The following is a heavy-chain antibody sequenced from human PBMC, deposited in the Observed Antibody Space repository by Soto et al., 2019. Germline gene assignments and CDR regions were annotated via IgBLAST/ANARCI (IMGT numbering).Heavy chain of an antibody. CDR2: ISYDGSNK. J-gene: IGHJ5*02. CDR1: GFTFSSYG. V-gene: IGHV3-30*18. Sequence: QVQLVESGGGVVQPGRSLRLSCAASGFTFSSYGMHWVRQAPGKGLEWVAVISYDGSNKYYADSVKGRFTISRDNSKNTLYLQMNSLRAEDTAVYYCAKDSSNWFDPWGQGTLVTVSS. CDR3: AKDSSNWFDP.